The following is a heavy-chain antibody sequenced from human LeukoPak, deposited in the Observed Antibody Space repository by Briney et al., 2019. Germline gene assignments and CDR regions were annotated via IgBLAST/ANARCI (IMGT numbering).Heavy chain of an antibody. D-gene: IGHD3-22*01. V-gene: IGHV3-23*01. Sequence: PGGSLRLSCAASGFTFSSYGMSWVRQAPGKGLEWVSAISGSGGSTYYADSVKGRFTISRDNSKNTLYLQMNSLGAEDTAVYYCAKDRGGGYFTSFDYWGQGTLVTVSS. CDR3: AKDRGGGYFTSFDY. J-gene: IGHJ4*02. CDR1: GFTFSSYG. CDR2: ISGSGGST.